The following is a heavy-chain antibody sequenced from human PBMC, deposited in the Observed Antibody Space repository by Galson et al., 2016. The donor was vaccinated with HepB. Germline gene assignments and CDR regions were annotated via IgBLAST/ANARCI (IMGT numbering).Heavy chain of an antibody. J-gene: IGHJ4*02. CDR1: GFTFSDYY. V-gene: IGHV3-11*01. CDR2: ISSSGTTI. CDR3: AREDVLQLTYFDQ. D-gene: IGHD5-24*01. Sequence: SLRLSCAASGFTFSDYYMSWIRQAPGKGLEWISYISSSGTTIFYADSVEGRFTISRDNAKNSLDLQMVSLRAEDTAVYYCAREDVLQLTYFDQWGQGTLVTGSS.